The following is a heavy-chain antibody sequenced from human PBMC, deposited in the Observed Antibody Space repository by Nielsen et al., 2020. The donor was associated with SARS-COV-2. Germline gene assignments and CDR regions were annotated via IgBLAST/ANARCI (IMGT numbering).Heavy chain of an antibody. J-gene: IGHJ4*02. D-gene: IGHD6-13*01. V-gene: IGHV4-34*01. CDR2: INHSGST. CDR1: GGSFSVYY. CDR3: ARVFQQHYFDY. Sequence: TLSLTCAVYGGSFSVYYWSWIRQPPGKGLEWIGEINHSGSTNYNPSLKSRVTISVDTSKNQFSLKLSSVTAADTAVYYCARVFQQHYFDYWGQGTLVTVSS.